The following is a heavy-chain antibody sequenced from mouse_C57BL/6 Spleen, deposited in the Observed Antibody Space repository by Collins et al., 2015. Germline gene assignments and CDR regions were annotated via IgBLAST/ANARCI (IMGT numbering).Heavy chain of an antibody. CDR1: GFTFTDYY. D-gene: IGHD2-4*01. Sequence: EVKLVESGGGLVQPGGSLRLSCATSGFTFTDYYMSWVRQPPGKALEWLGFIRNKANGYTTEYSASVKGRFTISRDNSQSILYLQMNTLRAEDSATYYCARVSTMITTGYFDYWGQGTTLTVSS. CDR2: IRNKANGYTT. V-gene: IGHV7-3*02. J-gene: IGHJ2*01. CDR3: ARVSTMITTGYFDY.